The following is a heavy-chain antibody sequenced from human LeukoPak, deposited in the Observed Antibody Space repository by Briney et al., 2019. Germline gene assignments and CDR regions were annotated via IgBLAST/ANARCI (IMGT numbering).Heavy chain of an antibody. V-gene: IGHV5-51*01. CDR1: GYSFTSYR. CDR2: IYPGDSDT. D-gene: IGHD6-13*01. J-gene: IGHJ4*02. Sequence: GESLKISCKGSGYSFTSYRIGWVRQMPGKGLEWMGIIYPGDSDTRYSPSFQGQVTISADKSISTAYLQWSSLKASDTAMYYCASHTGYSSSWYWFDYWGQGTLVTVSS. CDR3: ASHTGYSSSWYWFDY.